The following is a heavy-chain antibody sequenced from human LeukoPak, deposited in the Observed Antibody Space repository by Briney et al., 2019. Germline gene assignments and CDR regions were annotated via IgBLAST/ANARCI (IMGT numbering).Heavy chain of an antibody. J-gene: IGHJ5*02. CDR2: INHSGST. Sequence: SETLSLTCAVYGGSFSGYYWSWIRQPPGKGLEWIGEINHSGSTNYNPSLKSRVTISVDTSKNQFSLKLSSVTAADTAVYYCARFKYYYDSSGYNWFDPWGQGTLVTVSS. CDR3: ARFKYYYDSSGYNWFDP. V-gene: IGHV4-34*01. CDR1: GGSFSGYY. D-gene: IGHD3-22*01.